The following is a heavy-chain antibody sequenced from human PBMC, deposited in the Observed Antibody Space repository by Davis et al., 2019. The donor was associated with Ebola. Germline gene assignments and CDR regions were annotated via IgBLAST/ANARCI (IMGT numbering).Heavy chain of an antibody. CDR2: LNHSGST. V-gene: IGHV4-34*01. Sequence: MPSETLSLTCVVYGGSFNGYYWSWIRQPPGKGLAWIGELNHSGSTNYNPSLKSRFTISVDTSKNQFSLKLSSMTAADTAVYYCARGVGATTGWFDPWGQGTLVTVSS. D-gene: IGHD1-26*01. CDR3: ARGVGATTGWFDP. J-gene: IGHJ5*02. CDR1: GGSFNGYY.